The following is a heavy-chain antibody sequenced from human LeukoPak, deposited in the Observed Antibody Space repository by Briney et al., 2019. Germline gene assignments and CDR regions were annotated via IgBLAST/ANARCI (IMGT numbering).Heavy chain of an antibody. Sequence: GESLRISCKGSGYSFPNYWISWVRQMPGKGLEWMGRIDPSDSYTNYSPSFQGHVTISADKAISTAYVQWSSRKATDTAMYYCARISLVETGVGFEYWGQGTLVTVSS. CDR1: GYSFPNYW. CDR3: ARISLVETGVGFEY. J-gene: IGHJ4*02. CDR2: IDPSDSYT. D-gene: IGHD5-24*01. V-gene: IGHV5-10-1*01.